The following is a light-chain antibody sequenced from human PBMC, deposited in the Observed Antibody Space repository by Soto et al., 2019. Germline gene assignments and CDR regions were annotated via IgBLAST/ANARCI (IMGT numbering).Light chain of an antibody. Sequence: DIQMNKSPSSLSASVGDTVTITCRASQYISNYVAWFQQKQGQAPKSLIYAASQLHSGVPSKFTGSGSGTDFTLTIRSLQPDDSAIYYCQQYNNFPLTCGGGTKVEI. CDR3: QQYNNFPLT. V-gene: IGKV1-16*02. CDR2: AAS. CDR1: QYISNY. J-gene: IGKJ4*01.